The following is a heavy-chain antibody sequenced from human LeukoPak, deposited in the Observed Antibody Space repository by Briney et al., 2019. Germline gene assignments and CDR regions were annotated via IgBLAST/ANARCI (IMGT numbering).Heavy chain of an antibody. J-gene: IGHJ4*02. D-gene: IGHD3-10*01. Sequence: SETLSLTCAVYGGSFSGYYWSWIRQPPGKGLEWIGEINHSGSTNYNPSLKSRVTISVDTSKNQFSLKLTSVTTADTAVYFCARGPYGSGSYYWGQGTLVTVSS. CDR3: ARGPYGSGSYY. V-gene: IGHV4-34*01. CDR2: INHSGST. CDR1: GGSFSGYY.